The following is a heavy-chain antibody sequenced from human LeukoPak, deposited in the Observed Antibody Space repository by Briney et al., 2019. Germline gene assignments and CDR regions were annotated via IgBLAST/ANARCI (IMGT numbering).Heavy chain of an antibody. CDR2: MNPNSGNT. CDR1: GYTFSSHD. J-gene: IGHJ4*02. V-gene: IGHV1-8*01. CDR3: ARGRGSSSC. Sequence: ASVKVSCKASGYTFSSHDINWVRQVPGHGLEWLGWMNPNSGNTGYAQKFQGRVTMTRNTSISTAYMELSSLRSEDTAVYYCARGRGSSSCWGQGTLVTVSS. D-gene: IGHD6-13*01.